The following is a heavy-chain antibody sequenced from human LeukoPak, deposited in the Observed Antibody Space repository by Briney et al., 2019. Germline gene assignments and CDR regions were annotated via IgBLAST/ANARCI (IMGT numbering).Heavy chain of an antibody. V-gene: IGHV1-18*01. CDR3: ARGSASRGYSYGLPFDY. CDR2: ISGYNGNT. J-gene: IGHJ4*02. CDR1: GYTFTSYG. Sequence: ASVKVSCKASGYTFTSYGISWVRQAPGQGLEWMGWISGYNGNTNYAQKLQDRFTMTTDTSTSTVYMELRSLRSDDTAVYYCARGSASRGYSYGLPFDYWGQGTLVTVSS. D-gene: IGHD5-18*01.